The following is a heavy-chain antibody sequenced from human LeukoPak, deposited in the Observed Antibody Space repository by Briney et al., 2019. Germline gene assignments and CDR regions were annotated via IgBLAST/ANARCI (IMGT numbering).Heavy chain of an antibody. V-gene: IGHV3-7*03. CDR1: GFTFSNYW. J-gene: IGHJ4*02. Sequence: GGSLRLSCAASGFTFSNYWMSWVRQAPGKGLEWVANINRAGSEEYYVDSVEGRFTISRDNAKNSLYLQLNSLRAEDTAVYYCAIASGGRGGLDCWGQGTLVTVSS. D-gene: IGHD2-21*01. CDR2: INRAGSEE. CDR3: AIASGGRGGLDC.